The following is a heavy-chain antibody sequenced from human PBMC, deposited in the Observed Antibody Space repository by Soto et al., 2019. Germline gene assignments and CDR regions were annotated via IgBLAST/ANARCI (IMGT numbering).Heavy chain of an antibody. CDR1: GGSISSYY. V-gene: IGHV4-59*01. J-gene: IGHJ6*02. Sequence: PSETLSLTCTVSGGSISSYYWSWIRQPPGKGLEWIGYIYYSGSTNYNPSLKSRVTISVDTSKNQFSLKLSSVTAADTAVYYCARDFYGSGSYYLPYYYYGMDVWGQGTTVTVSS. CDR3: ARDFYGSGSYYLPYYYYGMDV. D-gene: IGHD3-10*01. CDR2: IYYSGST.